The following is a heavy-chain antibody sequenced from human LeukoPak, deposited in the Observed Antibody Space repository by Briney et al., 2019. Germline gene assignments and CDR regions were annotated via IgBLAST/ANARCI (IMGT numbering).Heavy chain of an antibody. J-gene: IGHJ3*02. CDR2: IWYDGSNK. CDR1: GFTFSGYG. CDR3: AKGRLRYFDWLPPGDAFDI. V-gene: IGHV3-33*06. Sequence: GGPLRLSCAASGFTFSGYGMHWVRQAPGKGLEWVAVIWYDGSNKYYADSVKGRFTISRDNSKNTLYLQMNSLRAEDTAVYYCAKGRLRYFDWLPPGDAFDIWGQGTMVTVSS. D-gene: IGHD3-9*01.